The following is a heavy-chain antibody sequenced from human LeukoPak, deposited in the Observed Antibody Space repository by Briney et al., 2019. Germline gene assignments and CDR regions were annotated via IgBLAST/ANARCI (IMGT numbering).Heavy chain of an antibody. D-gene: IGHD3-22*01. J-gene: IGHJ5*01. CDR3: AKDRPNYHESNGHYYRRNGDS. V-gene: IGHV3-23*01. Sequence: GGSLRLSCAASGFTFHNYAMSWVRQAPGKGLEWVSAISSSGDITFYVDSVRGRFTISRDNSRYTLYLQMNSLRAEDAAMYYCAKDRPNYHESNGHYYRRNGDSWGQGTLVTVSS. CDR2: ISSSGDIT. CDR1: GFTFHNYA.